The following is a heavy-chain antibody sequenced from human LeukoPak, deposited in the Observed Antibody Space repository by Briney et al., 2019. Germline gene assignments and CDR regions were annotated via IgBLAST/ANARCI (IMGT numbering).Heavy chain of an antibody. CDR1: GFTYRTYS. Sequence: GGSLRLSCAASGFTYRTYSMYWVRQAPGKGLEWVSSITTTSTYTYYADSVKGRFTISRDDAKNSLYLQLNSLRAEDTAVYYCASEATGYINYWGQGTLVTVSS. D-gene: IGHD3-9*01. CDR3: ASEATGYINY. J-gene: IGHJ4*02. V-gene: IGHV3-21*01. CDR2: ITTTSTYT.